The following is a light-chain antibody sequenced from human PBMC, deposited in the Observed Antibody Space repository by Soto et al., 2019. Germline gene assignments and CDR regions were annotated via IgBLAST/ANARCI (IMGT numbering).Light chain of an antibody. CDR3: HQYNSYSRT. CDR1: QSISSW. V-gene: IGKV1-5*01. J-gene: IGKJ1*01. CDR2: DAS. Sequence: DIQMTQSPSTLSASVGDRVTITCRASQSISSWLAWYPQKPGKAPKLLMYDASSLGSGVPSRFSGSGSGTEFPLTISSLQPDDFATYYCHQYNSYSRTFGQGTKVEIK.